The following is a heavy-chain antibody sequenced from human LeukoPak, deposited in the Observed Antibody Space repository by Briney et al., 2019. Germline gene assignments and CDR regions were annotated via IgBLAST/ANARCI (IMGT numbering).Heavy chain of an antibody. V-gene: IGHV1-18*01. CDR2: ISPDNGNT. J-gene: IGHJ4*02. D-gene: IGHD2-2*01. CDR1: GYTFSKYG. Sequence: ASVKVSCKTSGYTFSKYGIIWVRQAPGQGLEWMGWISPDNGNTDYAQKLQGRVTMTTDTSMSTAYMELRSLRSDDTAVYYCAREQLYYFDYWGQGTLVTVSS. CDR3: AREQLYYFDY.